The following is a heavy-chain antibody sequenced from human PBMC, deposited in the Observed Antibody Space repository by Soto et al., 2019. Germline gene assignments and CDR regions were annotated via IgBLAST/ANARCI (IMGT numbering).Heavy chain of an antibody. CDR1: GGSISSGYYY. CDR3: ASLWGAAGAFYYYYYGMDV. CDR2: IYYSGNT. J-gene: IGHJ6*02. D-gene: IGHD3-16*01. Sequence: SETLSLTCSVSGGSISSGYYYWSWIRQPPGKGLEWIGNIYYSGNTYYNPSLKSRVTISVDTSKNQFSLKLSSVTAADTAVYYCASLWGAAGAFYYYYYGMDVWGQGTTVTVSS. V-gene: IGHV4-30-4*01.